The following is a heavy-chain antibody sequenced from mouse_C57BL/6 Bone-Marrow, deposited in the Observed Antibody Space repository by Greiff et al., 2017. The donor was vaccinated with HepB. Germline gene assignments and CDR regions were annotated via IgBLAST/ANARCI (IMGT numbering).Heavy chain of an antibody. D-gene: IGHD2-3*01. CDR3: ARDGYYEGWYFDV. CDR2: ISDGGSYT. CDR1: GFTFSSYA. V-gene: IGHV5-4*01. J-gene: IGHJ1*03. Sequence: EVKLMESGGGLVKPGGSLKLSCAASGFTFSSYAMSWVRQTPEKRLEWVATISDGGSYTYYPDNVKGRFTISRDNAKNNLYLQMSHLKSEDTAMYYCARDGYYEGWYFDVWGTGTTVTVSS.